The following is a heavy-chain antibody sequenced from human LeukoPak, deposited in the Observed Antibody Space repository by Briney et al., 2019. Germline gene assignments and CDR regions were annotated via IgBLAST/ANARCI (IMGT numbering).Heavy chain of an antibody. J-gene: IGHJ3*02. CDR2: MYSGGST. CDR3: ARDRYCSGGNCYGDAFDI. V-gene: IGHV3-53*01. CDR1: GFNVRSHY. D-gene: IGHD2-15*01. Sequence: GGSLRLSCAASGFNVRSHYMSWVRQSPRKALEWVSIMYSGGSTDYADSVKGRFIIPSDHSKNTLYLQMNSLRAEDTAVYYCARDRYCSGGNCYGDAFDIWGQGTMVTVSS.